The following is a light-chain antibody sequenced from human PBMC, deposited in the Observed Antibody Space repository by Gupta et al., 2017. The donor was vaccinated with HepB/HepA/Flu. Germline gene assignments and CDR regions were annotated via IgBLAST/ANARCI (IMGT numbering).Light chain of an antibody. CDR1: QTGLSRSDSNNY. J-gene: IGKJ3*01. V-gene: IGKV4-1*01. CDR2: WAS. CDR3: QQDYSSPHT. Sequence: DIVMTQSHDSLAVSLGERATINCRSSQTGLSRSDSNNYVAWYQQKPGQPPKLLIYWASTRESGVPDRFSGSGSGTDCTLTISSLQAEDVAVYYCQQDYSSPHTFGHGTKVNIK.